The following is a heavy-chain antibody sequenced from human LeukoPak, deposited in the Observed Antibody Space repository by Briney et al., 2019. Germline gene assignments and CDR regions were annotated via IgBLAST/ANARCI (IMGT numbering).Heavy chain of an antibody. CDR1: GFMFHDYA. J-gene: IGHJ4*02. Sequence: GGSLRLSCAAPGFMFHDYAIHWVRQAPGKGLEWVSLISGDGGSTFYADSVKGRFTISRDNSKNSLYLQMNSLRVEDTAVYYCARGGSFGVDRNDYWGQGTLVTVSS. V-gene: IGHV3-43*02. CDR3: ARGGSFGVDRNDY. CDR2: ISGDGGST. D-gene: IGHD3-3*01.